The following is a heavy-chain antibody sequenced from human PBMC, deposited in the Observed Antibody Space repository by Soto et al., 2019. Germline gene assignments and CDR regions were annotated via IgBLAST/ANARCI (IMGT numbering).Heavy chain of an antibody. CDR3: ARGWYCGGDCYEWYFDL. Sequence: QVQLVESGGGVVQPGRSLRLSCAASGFTFSTYGMHWVRQAPGKGLEWVAVIWYDGSNKYYEDSVKVRFTISRDNSKNTLYLQMNSLRAEDTAVYYCARGWYCGGDCYEWYFDLWGRGTLVTVSS. V-gene: IGHV3-33*01. CDR2: IWYDGSNK. CDR1: GFTFSTYG. J-gene: IGHJ2*01. D-gene: IGHD2-21*02.